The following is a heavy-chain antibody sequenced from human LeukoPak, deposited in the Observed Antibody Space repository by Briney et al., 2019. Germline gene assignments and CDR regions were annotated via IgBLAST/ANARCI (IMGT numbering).Heavy chain of an antibody. J-gene: IGHJ4*02. CDR2: IYHSGST. CDR1: GGSISSSNW. V-gene: IGHV4-4*02. Sequence: NPSETLSLTCAVSGGSISSSNWWSWVRQPPGKGLEWIGEIYHSGSTNYNPSLKSRVTISVDTSKNQFSLKLSSVTAADTAVYYCARGLPGYSSSWDFDYWGQGTLVTVSS. D-gene: IGHD6-13*01. CDR3: ARGLPGYSSSWDFDY.